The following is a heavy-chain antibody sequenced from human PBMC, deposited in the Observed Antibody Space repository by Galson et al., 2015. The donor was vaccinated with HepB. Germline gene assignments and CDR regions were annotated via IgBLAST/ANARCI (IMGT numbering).Heavy chain of an antibody. CDR1: GYTFTSYG. CDR3: ARDYYDSTGPRTYYYYYGMDV. J-gene: IGHJ6*02. CDR2: ISAYNGNT. Sequence: SVKVSCKASGYTFTSYGISWVRQAPGQGLEWMGWISAYNGNTNYAQKLQGRVTMTTDTSTSTAYMELRSLRSDDTAVYYCARDYYDSTGPRTYYYYYGMDVWGQGTTVTVSS. D-gene: IGHD3-22*01. V-gene: IGHV1-18*01.